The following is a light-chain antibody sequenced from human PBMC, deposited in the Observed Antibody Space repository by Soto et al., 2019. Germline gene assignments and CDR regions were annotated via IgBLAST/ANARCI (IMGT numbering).Light chain of an antibody. J-gene: IGKJ1*01. Sequence: DIQMTQSPSTLSASVGDRVTITCRASQSCRNSLAWYQQKAGKAPTLLIYDAPTLQSGVPSRFSGSGSGTEFTLTISRLQPDDVATYYCLQYSSHSWTFGQGTKVDIK. CDR1: QSCRNS. V-gene: IGKV1-5*01. CDR2: DAP. CDR3: LQYSSHSWT.